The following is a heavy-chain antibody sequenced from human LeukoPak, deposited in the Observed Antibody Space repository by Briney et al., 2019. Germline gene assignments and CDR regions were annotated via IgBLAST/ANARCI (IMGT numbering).Heavy chain of an antibody. D-gene: IGHD6-19*01. CDR2: IYPGDSDT. CDR1: GYTFTTYW. J-gene: IGHJ3*02. Sequence: GESLKISCKGSGYTFTTYWIGWVRQMPGKGLEWMGIIYPGDSDTRYSPSFQGQVTISADKSISTAYLQWGSLKASDIAMYYCARHRTIGWLDDAFDIWGQGTMVTVSS. CDR3: ARHRTIGWLDDAFDI. V-gene: IGHV5-51*01.